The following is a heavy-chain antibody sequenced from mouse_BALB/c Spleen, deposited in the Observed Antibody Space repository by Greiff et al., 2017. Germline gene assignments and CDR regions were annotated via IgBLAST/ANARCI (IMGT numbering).Heavy chain of an antibody. D-gene: IGHD2-4*01. V-gene: IGHV3-2*02. CDR3: AIEGDYALAY. Sequence: EVHLVESGPGLVKPSQSLSLTCTVTGYSITSDYAWNWIRQFPGNKLEWMGYISYSGSTSYNPSLKSRISITRDTSKNQFFLQLNSVTTEDTATYYCAIEGDYALAYWGQGTLVTVSA. CDR1: GYSITSDYA. J-gene: IGHJ3*01. CDR2: ISYSGST.